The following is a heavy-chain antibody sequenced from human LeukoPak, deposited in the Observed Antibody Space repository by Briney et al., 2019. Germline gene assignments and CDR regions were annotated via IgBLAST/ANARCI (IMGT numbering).Heavy chain of an antibody. Sequence: ASVKVSCKTSGYTFTGYYMHWVRQAPGQGLEWMGWINPNSGGTNYAQKFQGRVTMTRDTSISTAYMELSRLRSDDTAVYYCASPDSAGPYFDYWGQGTLVTVSS. V-gene: IGHV1-2*02. CDR2: INPNSGGT. J-gene: IGHJ4*02. CDR1: GYTFTGYY. D-gene: IGHD6-19*01. CDR3: ASPDSAGPYFDY.